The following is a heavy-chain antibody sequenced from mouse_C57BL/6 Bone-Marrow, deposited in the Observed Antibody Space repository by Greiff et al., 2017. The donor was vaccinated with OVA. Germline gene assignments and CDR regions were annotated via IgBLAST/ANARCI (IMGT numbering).Heavy chain of an antibody. Sequence: DVKLVESGGDFVKPGGSLKLSCAASGFTFRSYGMSWVRQTPDKRLEWVATISSGGSYTYYPDRVKGRFTISRDNDKNTLYLQMSSLKSDDTAMDYCARPLLRGYAMDYWGQGTSVTVSS. J-gene: IGHJ4*01. CDR2: ISSGGSYT. V-gene: IGHV5-6*02. D-gene: IGHD1-1*01. CDR1: GFTFRSYG. CDR3: ARPLLRGYAMDY.